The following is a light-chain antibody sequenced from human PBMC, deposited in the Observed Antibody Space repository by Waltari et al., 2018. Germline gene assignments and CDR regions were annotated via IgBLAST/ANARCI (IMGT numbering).Light chain of an antibody. J-gene: IGKJ4*01. V-gene: IGKV3-11*01. Sequence: EILLTQSPVTLSVSPGERATLSCKASQSVRSYLAWYQQKPGQAPRLLIYDASNRASRIPARFSGSGSGTDFTLTISNVEPEDFAVYYCQQRHDWPLNFGGGTKLEIK. CDR3: QQRHDWPLN. CDR1: QSVRSY. CDR2: DAS.